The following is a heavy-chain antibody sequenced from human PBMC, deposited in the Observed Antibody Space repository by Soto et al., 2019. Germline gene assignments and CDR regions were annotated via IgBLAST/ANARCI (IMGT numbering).Heavy chain of an antibody. CDR1: GFTFISYG. V-gene: IGHV3-30*18. D-gene: IGHD1-26*01. CDR2: ISYDGSNK. Sequence: QLQLVESGGGVVQPGRSLRLSCAASGFTFISYGMHWVRQAPGKGLEWVAVISYDGSNKYYADSVKGRFTISRDNSRNTLYLQMNSLRAEDTAVYYCAKAFDSGSYYVPFDIWGQGTMVTVSS. J-gene: IGHJ3*02. CDR3: AKAFDSGSYYVPFDI.